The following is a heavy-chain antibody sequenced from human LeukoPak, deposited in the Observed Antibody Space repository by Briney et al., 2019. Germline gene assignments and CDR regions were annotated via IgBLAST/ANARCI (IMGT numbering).Heavy chain of an antibody. J-gene: IGHJ2*01. V-gene: IGHV3-23*01. CDR2: ISGSGGST. CDR1: GGSFSGYY. D-gene: IGHD1-26*01. Sequence: PSETLSLTCAVYGGSFSGYYWSWVRQAPGKGLEWVSAISGSGGSTYYADSVKGRFTISRDNSKNTLYLQMNSLRAEDTAVYYCAKGSGSYSFRWYFDLWGRGTLVTVSS. CDR3: AKGSGSYSFRWYFDL.